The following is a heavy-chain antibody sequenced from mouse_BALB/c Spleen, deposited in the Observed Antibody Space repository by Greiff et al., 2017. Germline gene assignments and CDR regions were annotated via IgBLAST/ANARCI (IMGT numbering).Heavy chain of an antibody. CDR3: ARSGAYAMDY. CDR2: ISTYNGNT. J-gene: IGHJ4*01. CDR1: GYTFTSYV. V-gene: IGHV1S137*01. D-gene: IGHD3-2*02. Sequence: VQLQQSGPELVKPGASVKMSCKASGYTFTSYVMHWVKQSHAKSLEWIGVISTYNGNTNYNQKFKGKATMTVDKSSSTAYMELARLTSEDSAIYYCARSGAYAMDYWGQGTSVTVSS.